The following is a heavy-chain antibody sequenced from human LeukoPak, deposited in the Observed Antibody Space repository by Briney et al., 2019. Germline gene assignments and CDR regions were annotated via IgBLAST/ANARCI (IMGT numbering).Heavy chain of an antibody. D-gene: IGHD6-13*01. CDR2: IYYSGST. CDR1: GGSISSSSYY. V-gene: IGHV4-39*07. Sequence: PSETLSLTCTVSGGSISSSSYYWGWIRQPPGKGLEWIGSIYYSGSTNYNPSLKSRVTISVDTSKNKFSPKLSSVTAADTAVYYCARVYYSSSYDYWYFDLWGRGTLVTVSS. CDR3: ARVYYSSSYDYWYFDL. J-gene: IGHJ2*01.